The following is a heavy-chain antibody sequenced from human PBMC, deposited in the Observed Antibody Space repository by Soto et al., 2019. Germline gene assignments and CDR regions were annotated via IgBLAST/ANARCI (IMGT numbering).Heavy chain of an antibody. V-gene: IGHV3-11*05. J-gene: IGHJ4*02. CDR2: SSNSGSFT. CDR3: ASDGSGSYDY. CDR1: GFTFSDHY. D-gene: IGHD3-10*01. Sequence: GGSLRLSCAASGFTFSDHYMSWIRQAPGKGLEWIGYSSNSGSFTRYADSVKGRFSISRDNAKNSLYLQMNSLRAEDTAVYYCASDGSGSYDYWGQGTLVTVSS.